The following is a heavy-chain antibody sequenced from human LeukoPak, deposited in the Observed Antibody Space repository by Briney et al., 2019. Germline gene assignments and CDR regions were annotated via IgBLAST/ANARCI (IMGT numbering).Heavy chain of an antibody. V-gene: IGHV3-7*01. CDR3: VRNWNLDS. J-gene: IGHJ4*02. CDR1: GFTFSDYA. D-gene: IGHD1-1*01. CDR2: IKPDGSEK. Sequence: PGGSLRLSCVASGFTFSDYAMSWVRQAPGRGLEWVANIKPDGSEKNYGDSVKGRFTISRDNARNSLFLHMNSLTVEDTAVYYCVRNWNLDSWGQGTLVTVSS.